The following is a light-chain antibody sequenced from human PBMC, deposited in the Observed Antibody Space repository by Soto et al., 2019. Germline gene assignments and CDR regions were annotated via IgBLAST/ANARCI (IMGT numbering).Light chain of an antibody. J-gene: IGLJ3*02. Sequence: QSVLTQPPSVSGSPGQSVTISCTGTSSDVGTYTRVSWYQQPPGTAPKLVIYGGSNRPSGVPDRFSGSRSANTASLTISGLQAEDEADYYCTSPTSSSTWVFGGGTKLTVL. CDR1: SSDVGTYTR. CDR2: GGS. V-gene: IGLV2-18*02. CDR3: TSPTSSSTWV.